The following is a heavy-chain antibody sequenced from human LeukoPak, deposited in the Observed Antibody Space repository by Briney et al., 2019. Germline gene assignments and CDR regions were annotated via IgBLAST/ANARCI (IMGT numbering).Heavy chain of an antibody. V-gene: IGHV3-23*01. CDR3: AKSLGVGGYTRYKGFDQ. Sequence: GGSLRLSCAASGFTFSSYWMSWVRQAPGKGLEWVSSISGSDGTSHYADFVKGRFTISRDNSRNTLYLQMNSLRAEDTAAYYCAKSLGVGGYTRYKGFDQWGQGTLVVVSS. D-gene: IGHD3-16*02. J-gene: IGHJ4*02. CDR1: GFTFSSYW. CDR2: ISGSDGTS.